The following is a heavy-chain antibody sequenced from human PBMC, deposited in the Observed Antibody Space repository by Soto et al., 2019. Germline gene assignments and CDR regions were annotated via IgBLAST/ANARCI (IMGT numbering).Heavy chain of an antibody. CDR2: IYYSGST. CDR1: GGSISSGSYR. V-gene: IGHV4-30-4*01. J-gene: IGHJ4*02. CDR3: ARDKSGYGSPVDY. Sequence: SETLSLTCTVSGGSISSGSYRWNWIRQPPGKGLEWIGYIYYSGSTYYNPSLKSRVTISVDTSKNQFSLKLSSVSAADTAVYYCARDKSGYGSPVDYWGQGSLVTVSS. D-gene: IGHD4-17*01.